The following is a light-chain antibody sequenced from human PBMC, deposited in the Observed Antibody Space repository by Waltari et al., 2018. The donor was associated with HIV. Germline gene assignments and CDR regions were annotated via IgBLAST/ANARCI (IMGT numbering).Light chain of an antibody. V-gene: IGKV1-6*01. CDR2: AAS. J-gene: IGKJ2*03. Sequence: ITKHPYSLSATVGDRVTTTCWASQGIRNDLGWSQQKAGKAPKLLIYAASSLQSGVPSRFSGSVSDTEFTLTISSLQPEDFATYYCLQDYNYPYSVGQGTKLEIK. CDR3: LQDYNYPYS. CDR1: QGIRND.